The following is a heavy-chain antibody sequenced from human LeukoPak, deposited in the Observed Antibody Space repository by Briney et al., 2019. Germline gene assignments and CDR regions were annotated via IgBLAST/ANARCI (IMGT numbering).Heavy chain of an antibody. CDR1: GGSISSSTYY. CDR2: IYYSGST. V-gene: IGHV4-39*01. Sequence: SETLSLTCTVSGGSISSSTYYWGWIRQPPGKGLEWIGSIYYSGSTYYKPSLKSRVSISVDTSKNQFSLKLSSVTAADTAVYYCATYYYDRTGYDTFDIWGQGTMVTVSS. CDR3: ATYYYDRTGYDTFDI. D-gene: IGHD3-22*01. J-gene: IGHJ3*02.